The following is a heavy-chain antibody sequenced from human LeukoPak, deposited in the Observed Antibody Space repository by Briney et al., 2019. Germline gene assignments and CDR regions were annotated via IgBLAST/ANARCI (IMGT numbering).Heavy chain of an antibody. Sequence: SETLSLTCTVSGGSISSYYWSWIPQPPGKGLEWIGSINYSGSTYYNPSLKSRVTISVDTSKNQFSLKLSSVTAADTAVYYCARRPQSYIDVWGKGTTVTVSS. CDR1: GGSISSYY. CDR2: INYSGST. V-gene: IGHV4-59*05. CDR3: ARRPQSYIDV. J-gene: IGHJ6*03. D-gene: IGHD6-6*01.